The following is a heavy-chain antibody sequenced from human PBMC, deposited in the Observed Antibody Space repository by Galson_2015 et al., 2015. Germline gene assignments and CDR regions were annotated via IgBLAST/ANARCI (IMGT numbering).Heavy chain of an antibody. D-gene: IGHD6-6*01. CDR2: IWYDGSNK. J-gene: IGHJ6*02. V-gene: IGHV3-33*01. CDR3: ARDGTYSSSDLDYYGMDV. Sequence: SLRLSCAASGFTFSSYGMHWVRQAPGKGLEWVAVIWYDGSNKYYADSVKGRFTISRDNSKNTLYLQMNSLRAEDTAVYYCARDGTYSSSDLDYYGMDVWGQGTTVTVSS. CDR1: GFTFSSYG.